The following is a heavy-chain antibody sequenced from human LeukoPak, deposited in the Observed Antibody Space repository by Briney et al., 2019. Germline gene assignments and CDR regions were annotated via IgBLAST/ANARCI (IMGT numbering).Heavy chain of an antibody. CDR2: ISSSSSYI. CDR3: ARSGHYDFWSGYSLHYFDY. J-gene: IGHJ4*02. D-gene: IGHD3-3*01. V-gene: IGHV3-21*01. CDR1: GFTFSSYS. Sequence: GSLRLSCAASGFTFSSYSMNWVRQAPGKGLEWVSSISSSSSYIYYADSVKGRFTISRDNAKNSLYLQMNSLRAEDTAVYYCARSGHYDFWSGYSLHYFDYWGQGTLVTVSS.